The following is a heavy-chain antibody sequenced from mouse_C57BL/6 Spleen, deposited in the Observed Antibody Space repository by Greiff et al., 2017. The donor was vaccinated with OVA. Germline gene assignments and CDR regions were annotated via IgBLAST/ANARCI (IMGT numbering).Heavy chain of an antibody. CDR1: GFTFSDYY. CDR2: INYDGSST. D-gene: IGHD4-1*02. CDR3: ARDQLGGSFDY. V-gene: IGHV5-16*01. J-gene: IGHJ2*01. Sequence: EVKVVESEGGLVQPGRSMKLSCTASGFTFSDYYMAWVRQVPEKGLEWVANINYDGSSTYYLDSLKSRFIISRDNAKNILYLQMSSLKSEDTATYYCARDQLGGSFDYWGQGTTLTVSS.